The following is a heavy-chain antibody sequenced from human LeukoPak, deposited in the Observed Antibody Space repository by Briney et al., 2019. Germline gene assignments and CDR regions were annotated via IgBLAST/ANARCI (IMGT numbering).Heavy chain of an antibody. CDR2: IYHSGST. V-gene: IGHV4-30-2*01. J-gene: IGHJ4*02. D-gene: IGHD5-18*01. CDR3: ARGGYSYVTGWDYFDY. Sequence: NPSQTLSLTCAVSGGSISSGGYSWSWIRQPPGKGLEWIGYIYHSGSTYYNPSLKSRVTISVDRSKNQFSLKLSSVTAADTAVYYCARGGYSYVTGWDYFDYWGQGTLVTVSS. CDR1: GGSISSGGYS.